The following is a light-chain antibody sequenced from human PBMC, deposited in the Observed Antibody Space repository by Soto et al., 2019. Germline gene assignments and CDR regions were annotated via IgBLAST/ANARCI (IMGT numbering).Light chain of an antibody. J-gene: IGKJ3*01. CDR3: QQYGSPVFS. Sequence: EIVMTQSPATLSVSPGERATLSCRASQSVSSNLAWYQQKPGQAPRLLIYAASRRATGIPDRFSGSGSGTDFTLTISRLEPEDFAVYYCQQYGSPVFSFGPGTKVDIK. CDR2: AAS. CDR1: QSVSSN. V-gene: IGKV3-20*01.